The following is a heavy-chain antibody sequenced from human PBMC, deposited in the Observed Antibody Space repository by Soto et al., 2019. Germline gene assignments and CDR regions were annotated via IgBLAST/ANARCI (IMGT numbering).Heavy chain of an antibody. J-gene: IGHJ4*02. CDR1: GFTFSNYA. CDR3: AKEDTSSGSLDY. CDR2: ISYHGYNN. V-gene: IGHV3-30-3*01. D-gene: IGHD6-19*01. Sequence: ALRLSCAASGFTFSNYAMHWVRQAPGKGLEWVALISYHGYNNYYADSVRGRFTISRDNSKNTLYLQMKSLRAEDSASYYCAKEDTSSGSLDYWGQGALVTVSS.